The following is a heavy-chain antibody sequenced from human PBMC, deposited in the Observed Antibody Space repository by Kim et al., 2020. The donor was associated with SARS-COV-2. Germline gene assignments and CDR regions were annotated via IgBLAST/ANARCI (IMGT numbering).Heavy chain of an antibody. V-gene: IGHV3-23*01. Sequence: YYVDSVKGRFTISRDNSKNTLYLQMNSLGADDTAVYDCAKGGRDTTPFDYWGQGTLVTVSS. CDR3: AKGGRDTTPFDY. D-gene: IGHD3-16*01. J-gene: IGHJ4*02.